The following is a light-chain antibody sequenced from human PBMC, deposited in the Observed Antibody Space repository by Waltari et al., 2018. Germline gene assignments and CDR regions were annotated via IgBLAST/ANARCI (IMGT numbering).Light chain of an antibody. Sequence: QAVVTQEPSLTVSPGGTVTLTCDSNTVAVTSGHYSYWFQQRPGQAPRTLIYDTVNKHPWTPARFSGSLLGGKAALTLSGAQPEDEADYYCSLSYSGVRVFGGGTKLTVL. CDR1: TVAVTSGHY. CDR2: DTV. J-gene: IGLJ2*01. CDR3: SLSYSGVRV. V-gene: IGLV7-46*01.